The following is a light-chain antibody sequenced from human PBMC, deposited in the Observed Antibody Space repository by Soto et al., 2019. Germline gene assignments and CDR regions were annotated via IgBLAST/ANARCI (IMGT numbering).Light chain of an antibody. V-gene: IGKV1-5*03. Sequence: DIHMTQSPSTLSASLGDRVTITCRASQSISNWLAWYQQKPGKAPKLLIYKASILESGVPSRFNGSGSGTEFTLTISSLQPADFASYYCQQYNTYWTFGQGTKV. CDR1: QSISNW. CDR3: QQYNTYWT. CDR2: KAS. J-gene: IGKJ1*01.